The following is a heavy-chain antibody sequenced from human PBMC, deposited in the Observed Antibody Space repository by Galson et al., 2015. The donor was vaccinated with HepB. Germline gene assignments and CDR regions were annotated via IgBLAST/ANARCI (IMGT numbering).Heavy chain of an antibody. CDR2: ITPSGDNT. J-gene: IGHJ4*02. CDR1: GFTFSYYG. D-gene: IGHD6-19*01. Sequence: SLRLSCAASGFTFSYYGMSWVRQAPGKGLEWISAITPSGDNTYSADSMKGRFTISRDNSRNTLLLQMNSLRAGDTAIYFCAKVFPEKTDGWYRQALYYFDSWGQGTRVTVSS. CDR3: AKVFPEKTDGWYRQALYYFDS. V-gene: IGHV3-23*01.